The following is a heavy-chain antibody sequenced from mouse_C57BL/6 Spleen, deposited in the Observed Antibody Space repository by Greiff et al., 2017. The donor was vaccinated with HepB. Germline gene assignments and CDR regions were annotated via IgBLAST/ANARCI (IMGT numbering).Heavy chain of an antibody. CDR2: ISSGSSTI. J-gene: IGHJ3*01. CDR1: GFTFSDYG. V-gene: IGHV5-17*01. Sequence: DVQLVESGGGLVKPGGSLKLSCAASGFTFSDYGMHWVRQAPEKGLEWVAYISSGSSTIYYADTVKGRFTISRDNAKNTLFLQMTSLRSEDTAMYYCARGVDGSRDWFAYWGQGTLVTVSA. D-gene: IGHD1-1*01. CDR3: ARGVDGSRDWFAY.